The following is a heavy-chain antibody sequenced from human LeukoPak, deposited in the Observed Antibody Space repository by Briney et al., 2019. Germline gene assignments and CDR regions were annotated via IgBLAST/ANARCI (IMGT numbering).Heavy chain of an antibody. D-gene: IGHD6-19*01. J-gene: IGHJ4*02. Sequence: GGSLRLSCAASGFTFIYYDMHWVRQVIGRGLEWVSAIGIRGDTHYSGSVKGRFTISRENAESSLYLQMNSLRAEDTAVYYCARGGIQVSGIDEFDYWGQGTLVTVSS. CDR3: ARGGIQVSGIDEFDY. CDR2: IGIRGDT. V-gene: IGHV3-13*01. CDR1: GFTFIYYD.